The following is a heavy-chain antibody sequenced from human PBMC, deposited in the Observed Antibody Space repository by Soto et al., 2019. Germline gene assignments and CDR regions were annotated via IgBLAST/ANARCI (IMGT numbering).Heavy chain of an antibody. J-gene: IGHJ6*02. V-gene: IGHV3-53*02. CDR1: GFTVSSNY. CDR2: IYSGGST. Sequence: EVQLVETGGGLIQPGGSLRLSCAASGFTVSSNYKSWVRQAPGKGLEWVSVIYSGGSTYYADSVKGRFTISRDNSKNTLYLQMNSLRAEDTAVYYCARENYYYGMDVWGQGTTVTVSS. CDR3: ARENYYYGMDV.